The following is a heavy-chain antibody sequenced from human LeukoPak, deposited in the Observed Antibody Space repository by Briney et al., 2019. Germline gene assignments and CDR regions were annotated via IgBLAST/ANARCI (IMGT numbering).Heavy chain of an antibody. V-gene: IGHV4-28*03. Sequence: SDTLSLTCAVSGYSITSSSWWGWIRQPPGKGLEWIGYIYHSGTTYYNPSLQSRVTMSVDTSKNQFSLKLSSVTAADTAVYYCARGAIDYGDYDAFDIWGQGTMVTVSS. CDR1: GYSITSSSW. D-gene: IGHD4-17*01. CDR2: IYHSGTT. CDR3: ARGAIDYGDYDAFDI. J-gene: IGHJ3*02.